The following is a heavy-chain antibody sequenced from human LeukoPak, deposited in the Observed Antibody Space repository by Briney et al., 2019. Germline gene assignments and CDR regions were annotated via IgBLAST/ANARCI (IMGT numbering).Heavy chain of an antibody. CDR3: AREYSSSWYFNWFDP. Sequence: ASVKVSCKASGYTFTSYAMNWVRQAPGQGLEWMGWINTNTGNPTYAQGFTGRFVFSLDTSVSTAYLQISSLKAEDTAMYYCAREYSSSWYFNWFDPWGQGTLVTVSS. V-gene: IGHV7-4-1*02. J-gene: IGHJ5*02. CDR1: GYTFTSYA. CDR2: INTNTGNP. D-gene: IGHD6-13*01.